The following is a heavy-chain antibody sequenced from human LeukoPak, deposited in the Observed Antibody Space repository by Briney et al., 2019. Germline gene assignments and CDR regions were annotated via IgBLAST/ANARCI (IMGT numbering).Heavy chain of an antibody. D-gene: IGHD3-9*01. J-gene: IGHJ3*02. Sequence: PGGSLRLSCAASGFTFSSYAMSWVRQAPGKGLEWVSAISGSGGSTYYADSVKGRFTISRDNSKNTLYLQMNSLRAEDTAVYYCAKDRGATLVIKLNAFDIWGQGTMVTVSS. CDR1: GFTFSSYA. CDR3: AKDRGATLVIKLNAFDI. V-gene: IGHV3-23*01. CDR2: ISGSGGST.